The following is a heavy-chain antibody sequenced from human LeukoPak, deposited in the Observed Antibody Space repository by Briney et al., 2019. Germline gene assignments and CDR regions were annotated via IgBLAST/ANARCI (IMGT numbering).Heavy chain of an antibody. D-gene: IGHD6-13*01. CDR2: ISYDGSNK. V-gene: IGHV3-30-3*01. Sequence: PGRSLRLSCAASGFTFSSYAMHWVRQAPGKGLEWVAVISYDGSNKYYADSVKGRFTISRDNSKNTLYLQMNSLRAEDTAVYYCARDAWGGIAAANPEGYWGQGTLVTVSS. J-gene: IGHJ4*02. CDR3: ARDAWGGIAAANPEGY. CDR1: GFTFSSYA.